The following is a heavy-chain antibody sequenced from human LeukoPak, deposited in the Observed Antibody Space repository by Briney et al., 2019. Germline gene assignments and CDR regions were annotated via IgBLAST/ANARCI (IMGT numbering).Heavy chain of an antibody. Sequence: GGSLRLSCAASGFTFSSYSMNWVRQAPGKGLEWVSSISSSSSYIYYADSVKGRFTISRDNAKNSLYLQMNSLRAEDTAVYYCARDAGRYDFDAFDIWGQGTMVTVSS. J-gene: IGHJ3*02. D-gene: IGHD3-3*01. CDR3: ARDAGRYDFDAFDI. CDR1: GFTFSSYS. CDR2: ISSSSSYI. V-gene: IGHV3-21*01.